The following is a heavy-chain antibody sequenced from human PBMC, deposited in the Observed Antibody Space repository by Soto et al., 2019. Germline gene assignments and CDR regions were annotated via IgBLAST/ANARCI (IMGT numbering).Heavy chain of an antibody. CDR2: IVVGSGNT. V-gene: IGHV1-58*01. D-gene: IGHD3-22*01. Sequence: ASVKVSCKASGFTFTSSAVQWVRQARGQRLEWIGWIVVGSGNTNYAQKFQERVTITRDMSTSTAYMELSSLRSEDTAVYYCAAVSYYDSSGYPQPYYYGMDVWGQGTTVTVSS. CDR3: AAVSYYDSSGYPQPYYYGMDV. CDR1: GFTFTSSA. J-gene: IGHJ6*02.